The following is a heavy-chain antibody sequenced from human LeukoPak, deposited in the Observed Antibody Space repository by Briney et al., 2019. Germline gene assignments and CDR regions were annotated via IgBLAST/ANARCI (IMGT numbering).Heavy chain of an antibody. Sequence: GGSLRLSCAASGFTFSDYCMSWIRQAPGKGLEWISYISSSGSTIYYADSVKGRFTISRDNAKNSLYLQMNSLRVEDTAVYYCAKDETHSSGWAPFDSWGQGTLVIVSS. CDR1: GFTFSDYC. D-gene: IGHD6-19*01. V-gene: IGHV3-11*01. J-gene: IGHJ4*02. CDR3: AKDETHSSGWAPFDS. CDR2: ISSSGSTI.